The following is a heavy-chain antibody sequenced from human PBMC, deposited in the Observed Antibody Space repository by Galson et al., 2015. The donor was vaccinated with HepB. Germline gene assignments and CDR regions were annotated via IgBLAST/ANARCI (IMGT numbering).Heavy chain of an antibody. D-gene: IGHD6-13*01. CDR2: IYYSGST. J-gene: IGHJ3*02. V-gene: IGHV4-59*01. CDR1: GGSISSYY. Sequence: QVQLQESGPGLVKPSETLSLTCTVSGGSISSYYWSWIRQPPGKGLEWIGYIYYSGSTNYNPSLKSRVTISVDTSKNQFSLKLSSVTAADTAVYYCARRNSSSRGGAFDIWGQGTMVTVSS. CDR3: ARRNSSSRGGAFDI.